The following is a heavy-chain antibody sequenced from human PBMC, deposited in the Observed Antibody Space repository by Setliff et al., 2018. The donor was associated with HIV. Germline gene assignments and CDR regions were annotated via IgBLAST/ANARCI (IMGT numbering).Heavy chain of an antibody. V-gene: IGHV4-39*01. CDR1: GGSISSSSYY. CDR2: IYYSGRT. Sequence: PSETLSLTCTVSGGSISSSSYYWGWIRQPPGKGLEWIGSIYYSGRTYYNPSLKSRVTISVDTSKNQFSLKLSSVTAADTAVYYCAGFSYNFWVYRFDHWGQGALVTVSS. J-gene: IGHJ4*02. CDR3: AGFSYNFWVYRFDH. D-gene: IGHD3-3*01.